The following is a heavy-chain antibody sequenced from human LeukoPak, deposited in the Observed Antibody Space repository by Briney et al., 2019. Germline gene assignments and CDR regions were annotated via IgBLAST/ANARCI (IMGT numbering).Heavy chain of an antibody. CDR1: GFTFSNAW. CDR3: ARQRSGWTYDY. D-gene: IGHD6-19*01. Sequence: GGSLRLSCAASGFTFSNAWMSWVRQAPGKGLEWVSSINAGGVSTYYAESVKGRFTISRDNSKNTLDLEMNSLRAEDTAVYYCARQRSGWTYDYWGQGTLVTVSS. V-gene: IGHV3-23*01. CDR2: INAGGVST. J-gene: IGHJ4*02.